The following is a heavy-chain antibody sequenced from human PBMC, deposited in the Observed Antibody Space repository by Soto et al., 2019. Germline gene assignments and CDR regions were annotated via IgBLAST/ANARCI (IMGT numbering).Heavy chain of an antibody. CDR1: GESFSGYS. CDR2: INHSGST. J-gene: IGHJ4*02. D-gene: IGHD2-15*01. Sequence: SETLSLTCAGYGESFSGYSWNWIRQPPGKGLEWIGKINHSGSTTYNPSLGKSRVTISVGTSKNQFSLKLSSVTAADTAVYYCARGKTYCTGGSCYEHFDFWGQGTLVTVSS. CDR3: ARGKTYCTGGSCYEHFDF. V-gene: IGHV4-34*01.